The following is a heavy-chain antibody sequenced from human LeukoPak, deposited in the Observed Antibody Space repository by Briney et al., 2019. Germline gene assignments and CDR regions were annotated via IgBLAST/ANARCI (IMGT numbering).Heavy chain of an antibody. CDR1: GGSISPYH. J-gene: IGHJ4*02. CDR3: ARAVSGRFDY. V-gene: IGHV4-59*08. D-gene: IGHD6-19*01. CDR2: IYYSGST. Sequence: PPGTLSLTCTVSGGSISPYHWSWIRQPPGEGLGWAGYIYYSGSTNYNPSLKSRVTISVDTSKNQFSLKLSSVTAADTAMYYCARAVSGRFDYWGQGTLVTVSS.